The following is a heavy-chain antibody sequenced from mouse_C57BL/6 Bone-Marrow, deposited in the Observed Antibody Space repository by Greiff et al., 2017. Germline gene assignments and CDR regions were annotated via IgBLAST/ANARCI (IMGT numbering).Heavy chain of an antibody. J-gene: IGHJ3*01. CDR1: GYPFTSYW. Sequence: QVQLQQPGAELVMPGASVKLSCKASGYPFTSYWMHWVKQRPGQGLEWIGEIDPSDSYTNYNQKFKGKSTLTVDKSSSTAYMQLSSLTSEDSAVYYCARAEDGYSPWFADWGRGTLVTVSA. CDR2: IDPSDSYT. D-gene: IGHD2-3*01. V-gene: IGHV1-69*01. CDR3: ARAEDGYSPWFAD.